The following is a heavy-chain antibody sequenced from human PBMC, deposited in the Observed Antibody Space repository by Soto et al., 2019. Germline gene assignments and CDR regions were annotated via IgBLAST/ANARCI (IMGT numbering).Heavy chain of an antibody. CDR2: LSASGSNT. CDR3: AIELANFDY. V-gene: IGHV3-23*01. CDR1: GFTFTSHA. Sequence: GGSLRLSCPASGFTFTSHAMRWVRLTPGEGLEWVSALSASGSNTFYADSVGGRLTTYRDNSKNTGFLQMNNLRSEDTAVYFFAIELANFDYWGQGTLVTVSS. D-gene: IGHD5-12*01. J-gene: IGHJ4*02.